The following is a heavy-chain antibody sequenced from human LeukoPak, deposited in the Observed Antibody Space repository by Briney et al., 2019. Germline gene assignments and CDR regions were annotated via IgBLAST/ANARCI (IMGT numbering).Heavy chain of an antibody. V-gene: IGHV1-69*05. D-gene: IGHD6-19*01. J-gene: IGHJ5*02. CDR1: GGTFSSYA. Sequence: ASVKVSCKASGGTFSSYAISWVRQAPGQGLEWMGGIIPIFGTANYAQKFQGRVTITTDESTGTAYMELSSLRSEDTAVYYCARESHSSGWYDPWFDPWGQGTLVTVSS. CDR2: IIPIFGTA. CDR3: ARESHSSGWYDPWFDP.